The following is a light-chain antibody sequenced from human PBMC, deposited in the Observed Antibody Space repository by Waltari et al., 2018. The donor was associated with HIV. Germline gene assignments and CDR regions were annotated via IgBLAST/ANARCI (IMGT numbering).Light chain of an antibody. CDR1: QSINSW. V-gene: IGKV1-5*03. CDR2: KAS. Sequence: DIQMTQSPSTLSASVGDRVTITCRASQSINSWLAWYHQKPGEAPKLLIYKASSLESGVPSRFSGSGSGTEFTLTISSLQPDDFATYYCQQYNSYTWTFGQGTKVEI. J-gene: IGKJ1*01. CDR3: QQYNSYTWT.